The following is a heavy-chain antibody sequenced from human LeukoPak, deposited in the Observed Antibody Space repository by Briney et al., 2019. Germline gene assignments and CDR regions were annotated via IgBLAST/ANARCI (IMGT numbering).Heavy chain of an antibody. CDR2: IDYSGST. CDR3: ASCTLTGTTYFDY. Sequence: SETLSLTCTVSGGSISSGGYYWSWIRQHPGKGLEWIGYIDYSGSTYYNPSLKSRVTISVDTSKNQFSLKLSSVTAADTAVYYCASCTLTGTTYFDYWGQGTLVTVSS. J-gene: IGHJ4*02. D-gene: IGHD1-7*01. V-gene: IGHV4-31*03. CDR1: GGSISSGGYY.